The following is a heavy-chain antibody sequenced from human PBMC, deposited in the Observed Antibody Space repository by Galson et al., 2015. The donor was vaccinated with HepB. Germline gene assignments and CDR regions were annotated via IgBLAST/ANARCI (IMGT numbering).Heavy chain of an antibody. CDR2: IIPIFGTA. V-gene: IGHV1-69*13. CDR3: ARGEGRYYDSSGYHIDY. CDR1: GGTFSSYA. Sequence: SVKVSCKASGGTFSSYAISWVRQAPGQGLEWMGGIIPIFGTANYAQKFQGRVTITADESTSTAYMELSSLRSEDTAVYYCARGEGRYYDSSGYHIDYWGQGTLVTVSS. J-gene: IGHJ4*02. D-gene: IGHD3-22*01.